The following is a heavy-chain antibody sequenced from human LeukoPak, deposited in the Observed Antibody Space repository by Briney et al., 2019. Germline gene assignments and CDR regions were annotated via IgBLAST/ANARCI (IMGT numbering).Heavy chain of an antibody. D-gene: IGHD3-10*01. CDR1: GYTFTNYY. V-gene: IGHV1-46*01. CDR3: ARGGSGSHYSPFDY. Sequence: GASVKVSCTASGYTFTNYYIHWVREAPGQGLEWMGIINPSSGSTSYAQKFQDRVTMTRDTSTSTLYLELSSLWSEDTAVYYCARGGSGSHYSPFDYWGQGTLVTVSS. J-gene: IGHJ4*02. CDR2: INPSSGST.